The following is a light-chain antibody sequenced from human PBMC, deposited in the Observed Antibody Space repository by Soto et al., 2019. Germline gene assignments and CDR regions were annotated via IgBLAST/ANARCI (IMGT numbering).Light chain of an antibody. Sequence: EIVMTQSPATLSVSPGERATLSCRASQSVGSNLAWYQQKPGQAPRLLIYGASTRATGIPARFSGSGSGTEFTLTISSLQSEDFAVYYCQQYNNWPPFTLGPGTKVDIK. CDR2: GAS. J-gene: IGKJ3*01. CDR3: QQYNNWPPFT. CDR1: QSVGSN. V-gene: IGKV3-15*01.